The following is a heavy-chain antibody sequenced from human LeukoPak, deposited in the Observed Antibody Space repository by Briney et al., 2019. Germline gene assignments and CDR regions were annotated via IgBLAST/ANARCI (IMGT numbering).Heavy chain of an antibody. V-gene: IGHV3-23*01. Sequence: PGGSLRLSCAASGFTFSSYAMSWVRQAPGKGLEWVSAISGSGGSTYYADSVKGRFTISRDNSKNTLYLQMNSLRADDTAVYYCAKVMVRGVITNFDYWGQGTLVTVSS. J-gene: IGHJ4*02. D-gene: IGHD3-10*01. CDR1: GFTFSSYA. CDR2: ISGSGGST. CDR3: AKVMVRGVITNFDY.